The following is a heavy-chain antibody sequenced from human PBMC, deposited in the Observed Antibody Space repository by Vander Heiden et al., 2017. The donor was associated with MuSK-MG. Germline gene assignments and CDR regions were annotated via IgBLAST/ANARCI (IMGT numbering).Heavy chain of an antibody. CDR2: ISWNSGSI. CDR1: GLTFDDYA. CDR3: AKWSTYYDSSGYYNYFDY. J-gene: IGHJ4*02. V-gene: IGHV3-9*01. Sequence: EVQLVESGGGLVQPGRSLRLSCAASGLTFDDYAMHWVRQAPGKGLEWVSGISWNSGSIGYADSVKGRFTISRDNAKNSLYLQMNSLRAEDTALYYCAKWSTYYDSSGYYNYFDYWGQGTLVTVSS. D-gene: IGHD3-22*01.